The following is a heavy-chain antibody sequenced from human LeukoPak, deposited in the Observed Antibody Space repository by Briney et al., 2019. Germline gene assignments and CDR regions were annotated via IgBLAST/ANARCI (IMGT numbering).Heavy chain of an antibody. D-gene: IGHD4-11*01. V-gene: IGHV4-39*01. CDR3: ARQMTTVTTLGSGYYYYMDV. J-gene: IGHJ6*03. Sequence: SETLSLTCSVSNYSISNSLYWGWIRPPPGKGLEWIGSIYYSGSTYYNPSLKSRVTISVDTSKNQFSLKLSSVTAADTAVYYCARQMTTVTTLGSGYYYYMDVWGKGTTVTVSS. CDR1: NYSISNSLY. CDR2: IYYSGST.